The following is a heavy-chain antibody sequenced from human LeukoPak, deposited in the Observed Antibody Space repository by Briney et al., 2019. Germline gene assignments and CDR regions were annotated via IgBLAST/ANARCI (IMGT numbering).Heavy chain of an antibody. J-gene: IGHJ1*01. Sequence: GGSLRLSCAASGFTFSSYGMHWVRQAPGKGLEWVAFIRYDGSNKYYADSVKGRFTISRDNSKNTLYLQMNSLRAEDTAVYYCAKDMSPRDHIIVVVPAAIRTPGYFQHWGQGTLVTVSS. D-gene: IGHD2-2*02. CDR1: GFTFSSYG. CDR2: IRYDGSNK. CDR3: AKDMSPRDHIIVVVPAAIRTPGYFQH. V-gene: IGHV3-30*02.